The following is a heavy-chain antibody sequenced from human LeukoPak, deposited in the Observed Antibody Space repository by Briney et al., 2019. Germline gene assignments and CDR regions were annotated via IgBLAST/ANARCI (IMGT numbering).Heavy chain of an antibody. V-gene: IGHV3-23*01. Sequence: GRSLRLSCAASGFTFSIYAMSWVRQAPGKGLEWVSAISGSGGSTYNADSVKGRFTISRDNSKNALYLRMNSLRAEDTAVYYCAKDGIAVAGYFDYWGQGTLVTVSS. D-gene: IGHD6-19*01. CDR2: ISGSGGST. CDR1: GFTFSIYA. J-gene: IGHJ4*02. CDR3: AKDGIAVAGYFDY.